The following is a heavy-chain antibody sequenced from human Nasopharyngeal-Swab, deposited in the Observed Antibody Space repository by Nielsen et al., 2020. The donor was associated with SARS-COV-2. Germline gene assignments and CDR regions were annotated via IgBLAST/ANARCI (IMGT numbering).Heavy chain of an antibody. D-gene: IGHD3-3*01. CDR3: AKADNYDFWSAYSDH. J-gene: IGHJ5*02. Sequence: GESLKISCAASGFTFSSYAMNWVRQAPGKGLEWVSGISGSGAGTYYADSVKGRFTISRDNSKNTLYLQMNSLRAEDTAVYYCAKADNYDFWSAYSDHWGQGTLVTVSS. V-gene: IGHV3-23*01. CDR1: GFTFSSYA. CDR2: ISGSGAGT.